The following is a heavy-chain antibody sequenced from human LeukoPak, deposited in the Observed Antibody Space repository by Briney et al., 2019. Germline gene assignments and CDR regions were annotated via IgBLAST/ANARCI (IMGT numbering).Heavy chain of an antibody. V-gene: IGHV1-2*02. D-gene: IGHD4-17*01. Sequence: ASVKVSCKASGYTFTGYYMNWVRQAPGQGLEWMGWINPNSGGTNYAQSFRGRVTISVDTSKNQFSLKLSSVTAADTAVYYCAREGYGDYRGAFDIWGQGTMVTVSS. CDR2: INPNSGGT. CDR1: GYTFTGYY. J-gene: IGHJ3*02. CDR3: AREGYGDYRGAFDI.